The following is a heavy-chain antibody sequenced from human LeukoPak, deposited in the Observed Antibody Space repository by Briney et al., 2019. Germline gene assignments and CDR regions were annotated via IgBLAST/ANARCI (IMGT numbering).Heavy chain of an antibody. CDR3: ARRPESCSSTSCYYFDN. V-gene: IGHV1-8*03. J-gene: IGHJ4*02. D-gene: IGHD2-2*01. Sequence: GASVKASCKASGYTFTRYEIHWVRQATGQGLEWMGWMNPNSGNTGYAQKFQGRVTITRDTSITTAYMDLSNLRSEDTALYYCARRPESCSSTSCYYFDNWGQGTLVTVSS. CDR2: MNPNSGNT. CDR1: GYTFTRYE.